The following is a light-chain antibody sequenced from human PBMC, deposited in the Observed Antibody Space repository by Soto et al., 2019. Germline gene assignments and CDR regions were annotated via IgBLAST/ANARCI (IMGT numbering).Light chain of an antibody. CDR2: DVS. V-gene: IGLV2-14*01. Sequence: QSVLTQPASVSGSPGQSITISCTGTSSDVGGYNFVSWFQQHPGKAPKLLIYDVSYRPSGVSNRFSGSKSGNTASLTISGLQAEDEADYSCSSYTSSGTPVVFGGGTKVTVL. CDR1: SSDVGGYNF. J-gene: IGLJ2*01. CDR3: SSYTSSGTPVV.